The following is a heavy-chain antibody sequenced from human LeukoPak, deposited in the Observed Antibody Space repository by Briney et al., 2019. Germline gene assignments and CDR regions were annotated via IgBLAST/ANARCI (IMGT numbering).Heavy chain of an antibody. V-gene: IGHV4-34*01. CDR3: ARLGGGFRNIVGGK. CDR1: GGSFSGYY. J-gene: IGHJ4*02. D-gene: IGHD1-26*01. CDR2: INHSGST. Sequence: PSETLSLTCAVYGGSFSGYYWSWIRQPPGKGLEWIGEINHSGSTNYNPSLKSRVTISVDTSKNQFSLKLSSVTAADTAVYHCARLGGGFRNIVGGKWGQGTLVTVSS.